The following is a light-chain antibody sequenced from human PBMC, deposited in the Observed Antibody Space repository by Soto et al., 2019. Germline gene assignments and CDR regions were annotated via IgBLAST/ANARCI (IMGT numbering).Light chain of an antibody. CDR1: TRDIAGYNY. V-gene: IGLV2-14*01. Sequence: QSALTQPSSVDGALGQSITISCTGTTRDIAGYNYISWYQQLPGKAPKLMIYQVTIRPSGISNRFSGSKSGNTASLTISGLQDEDEADYYCTSFSSYTSLYVFGTGTKVTV. J-gene: IGLJ1*01. CDR3: TSFSSYTSLYV. CDR2: QVT.